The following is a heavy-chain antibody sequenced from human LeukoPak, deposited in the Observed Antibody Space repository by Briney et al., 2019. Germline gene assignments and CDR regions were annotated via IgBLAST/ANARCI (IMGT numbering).Heavy chain of an antibody. CDR1: GGSFSGYY. CDR2: VNHSGST. J-gene: IGHJ4*02. V-gene: IGHV4-34*01. Sequence: SETLSLTCAVYGGSFSGYYWSWIRQPPGKGLEWIGEVNHSGSTNYNPSLKSRVTISVDTSKNQFSLKLSSVTAADTAVYYCARGRFAGLDYWGQGTLVTVSS. CDR3: ARGRFAGLDY. D-gene: IGHD3-3*01.